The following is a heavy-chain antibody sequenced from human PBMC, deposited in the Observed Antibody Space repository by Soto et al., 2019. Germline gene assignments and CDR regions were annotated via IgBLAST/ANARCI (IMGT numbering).Heavy chain of an antibody. D-gene: IGHD6-13*01. V-gene: IGHV3-48*01. Sequence: EVQLVESGGGLVQPGGSLRLSCAASGFTFSSYSMNWVRQAPGKGLEWVSYISSSSSTIYYADSVKGRFTISRDNAKNPLHLQMNSLRAEDTAVYYCARHPERIAQIGWFDPWGQGTLVTVSS. CDR2: ISSSSSTI. J-gene: IGHJ5*02. CDR1: GFTFSSYS. CDR3: ARHPERIAQIGWFDP.